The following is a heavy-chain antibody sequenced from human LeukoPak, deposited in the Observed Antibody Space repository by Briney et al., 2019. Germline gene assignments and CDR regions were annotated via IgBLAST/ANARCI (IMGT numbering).Heavy chain of an antibody. CDR2: ISSSGGTK. V-gene: IGHV3-48*03. CDR1: GLTFSNYE. CDR3: AHAYFGSGSYYNGRAVFAFDY. Sequence: ARGSLRLSCAASGLTFSNYEMNWVRQAPGKGLEWISYISSSGGTKYYADSVKGRFTISRDNAMNSLYLQMNSLRAEDTAVYYCAHAYFGSGSYYNGRAVFAFDYWGQGTLVTVSS. D-gene: IGHD3-10*01. J-gene: IGHJ4*02.